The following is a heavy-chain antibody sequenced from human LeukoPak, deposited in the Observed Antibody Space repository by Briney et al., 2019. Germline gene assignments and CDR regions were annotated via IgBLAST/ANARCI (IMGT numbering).Heavy chain of an antibody. CDR2: IYYSGST. CDR3: ARGRGYSYGYGAFYYYYMDV. J-gene: IGHJ6*03. D-gene: IGHD5-18*01. V-gene: IGHV4-59*01. CDR1: GGSISSYY. Sequence: SETLSLTCTVSGGSISSYYWNWIRQPPGKGLEWIGYIYYSGSTNYNPSLKSRVTISVDTSKNQFSLKLSSVTAADTAVYYCARGRGYSYGYGAFYYYYMDVWGKGTTVTVSS.